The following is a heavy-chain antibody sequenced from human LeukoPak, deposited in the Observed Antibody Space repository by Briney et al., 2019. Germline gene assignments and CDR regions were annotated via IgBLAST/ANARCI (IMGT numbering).Heavy chain of an antibody. CDR3: ARNWRGGFDY. D-gene: IGHD1-1*01. J-gene: IGHJ4*02. Sequence: GGSLRLSCAASGFTFSSYAMHWVRQAPGKGLEWVAVISYDGSNKYYADSVKGRFTISRDNSKNTLYLQMNSLRAEDTAVYYCARNWRGGFDYWGQGTLVTVSS. CDR1: GFTFSSYA. V-gene: IGHV3-30-3*01. CDR2: ISYDGSNK.